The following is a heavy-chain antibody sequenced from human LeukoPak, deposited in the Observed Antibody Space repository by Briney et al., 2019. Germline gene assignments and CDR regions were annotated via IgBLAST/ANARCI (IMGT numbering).Heavy chain of an antibody. CDR2: IIPIFGIA. D-gene: IGHD5-24*01. Sequence: SVKVSCKASGGTFSSYAISWVRQAPGQGLEWMGRIIPIFGIANYAQKFQGRVTITADKSTSTAYMELSSLRSEDTAVYYCARGPMATIGSGDYWGQGTLVTVPS. CDR1: GGTFSSYA. J-gene: IGHJ4*02. CDR3: ARGPMATIGSGDY. V-gene: IGHV1-69*04.